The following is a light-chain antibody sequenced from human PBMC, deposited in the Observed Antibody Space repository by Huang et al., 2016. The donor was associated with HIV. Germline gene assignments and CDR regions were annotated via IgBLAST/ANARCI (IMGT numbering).Light chain of an antibody. CDR2: MAS. CDR3: MQALQSLT. CDR1: QSLVHNDVYNC. J-gene: IGKJ4*01. V-gene: IGKV2-28*01. Sequence: DIVMTQSPLSLPVTPGEPASFSCSSSQSLVHNDVYNCLDWYLQKPGQSPQVLIYMASRRAPGVPDRFSGSGSGTNFTLEINKVGAEDVGTYYCMQALQSLTFGGGTKVEIK.